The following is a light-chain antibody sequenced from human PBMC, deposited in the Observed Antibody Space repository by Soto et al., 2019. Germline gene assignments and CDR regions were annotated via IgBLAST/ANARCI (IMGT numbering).Light chain of an antibody. CDR2: ATS. Sequence: ETVLTQSPGTLSLSPGEGATLSCRASQSVDSRYLAWYQQKPGQAPRLLISATSTRASGIPDRFSGSGSGTDFTLTISRLEPEDSAVYYCQQYNSWLWTFGQGTKVEIK. CDR3: QQYNSWLWT. CDR1: QSVDSRY. J-gene: IGKJ1*01. V-gene: IGKV3-20*01.